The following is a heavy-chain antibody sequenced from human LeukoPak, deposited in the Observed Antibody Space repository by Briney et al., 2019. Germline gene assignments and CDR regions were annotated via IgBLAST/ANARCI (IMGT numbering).Heavy chain of an antibody. CDR1: GFTFSSYA. V-gene: IGHV3-23*01. D-gene: IGHD3-22*01. Sequence: GGSLRLSCAASGFTFSSYAMSWVRQAPGKGPQWVSAFSGSGGGTYYADSVKGRFTVSRDNSKNTLYLQMNSLRAEDTAVYYCAKVDSSGYYYRYWGQGTLVTVSS. CDR2: FSGSGGGT. J-gene: IGHJ4*02. CDR3: AKVDSSGYYYRY.